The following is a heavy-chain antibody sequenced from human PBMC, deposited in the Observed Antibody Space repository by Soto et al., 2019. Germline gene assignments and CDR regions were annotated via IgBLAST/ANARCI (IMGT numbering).Heavy chain of an antibody. D-gene: IGHD2-15*01. Sequence: EVQLVESGGGLVKSGGSLRLSCAASGFTFSNAWMTWGRQVPGKGLEWVGRIKSKTDGGTIDYAAPVKGRFTISRDESKNTLYMQINRQKTEDSAVYYCTPSSYIYCSGRRTFDLWGQGALFTVSS. CDR3: TPSSYIYCSGRRTFDL. CDR2: IKSKTDGGTI. J-gene: IGHJ4*02. CDR1: GFTFSNAW. V-gene: IGHV3-15*01.